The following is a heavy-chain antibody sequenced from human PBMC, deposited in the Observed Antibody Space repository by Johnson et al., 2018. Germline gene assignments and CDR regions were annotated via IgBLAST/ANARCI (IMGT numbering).Heavy chain of an antibody. D-gene: IGHD6-13*01. J-gene: IGHJ6*03. Sequence: VQLVESGAEVKKPGASVKVSCKASGYSFTNYDINWVRQATGQGLEWMGWMNPNSGNTGYAQKFQGRVTMTRNTSISTAYMGLSSLRPEDTAVYYCVRGGIAAAGYYMDVWGKGTTVTVSS. CDR2: MNPNSGNT. CDR3: VRGGIAAAGYYMDV. V-gene: IGHV1-8*01. CDR1: GYSFTNYD.